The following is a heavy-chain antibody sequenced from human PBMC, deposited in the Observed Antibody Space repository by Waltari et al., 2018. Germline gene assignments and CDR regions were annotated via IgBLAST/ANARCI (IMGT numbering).Heavy chain of an antibody. Sequence: EMQLVESGGGLVQPGGSLRLSCAASGFTFSNFWMDWVRQVPGKGLVWGSRINSDGTGTTYADSVKGRFIISRDNAKNTLYLQMNSLRAEDTAVYFCARGGHDYINVLPTWGQGTLVTVSS. CDR2: INSDGTGT. D-gene: IGHD4-4*01. CDR3: ARGGHDYINVLPT. J-gene: IGHJ5*02. V-gene: IGHV3-74*01. CDR1: GFTFSNFW.